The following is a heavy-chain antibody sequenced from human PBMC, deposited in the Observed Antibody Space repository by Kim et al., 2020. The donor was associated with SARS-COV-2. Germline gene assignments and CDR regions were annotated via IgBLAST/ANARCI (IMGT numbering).Heavy chain of an antibody. Sequence: NKYKVNSVKGRFPNSRDNSKNTLYLQMNSLRAKDTAVYYCARDNGGYFAYWGQGTLVTVSS. CDR3: ARDNGGYFAY. V-gene: IGHV3-30*01. CDR2: NK. D-gene: IGHD2-8*01. J-gene: IGHJ4*02.